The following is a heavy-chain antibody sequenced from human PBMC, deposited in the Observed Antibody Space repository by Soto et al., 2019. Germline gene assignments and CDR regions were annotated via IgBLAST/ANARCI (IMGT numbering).Heavy chain of an antibody. CDR3: ARASDDGDLGGPDV. D-gene: IGHD4-17*01. CDR2: VSGGGAST. J-gene: IGHJ6*02. CDR1: GFTFSSYA. Sequence: EVQLLESGGGLVQPGGSLRLSCAASGFTFSSYAMSWVRQAPGKGLQWVSGVSGGGASTYYADSVKGRFTISRDNSENTLYLQMNSLRAEDTAVYYWARASDDGDLGGPDVGGQGTTVTVS. V-gene: IGHV3-23*01.